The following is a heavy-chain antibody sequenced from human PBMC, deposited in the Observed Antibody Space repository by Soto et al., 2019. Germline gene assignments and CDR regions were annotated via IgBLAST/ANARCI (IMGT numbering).Heavy chain of an antibody. J-gene: IGHJ4*02. CDR2: ISPMFGAA. Sequence: QVQLVQSGAEMKKPGSSVKVSCQSSGGTFNTYAMNWVRQAPGQGPEWMGDISPMFGAANYAPISQGRVSITADEAPSTSYMQLSTLTSEDTALYFCAREVQVHTPAFVYWGQGTLVTVSS. V-gene: IGHV1-69*19. D-gene: IGHD3-10*01. CDR3: AREVQVHTPAFVY. CDR1: GGTFNTYA.